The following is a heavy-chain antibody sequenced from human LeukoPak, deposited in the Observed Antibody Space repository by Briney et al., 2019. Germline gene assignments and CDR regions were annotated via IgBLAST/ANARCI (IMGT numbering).Heavy chain of an antibody. CDR3: ASRITMVRGVIIKEGNWFDP. D-gene: IGHD3-10*01. J-gene: IGHJ5*02. CDR2: INPNSGGT. Sequence: ASVKVSCMASGYTLTGYYMLWVRQAPGQVLEWMGWINPNSGGTNYAQKFQGRVTMTRDTSISTAYMELSRLRSDDTAVYYCASRITMVRGVIIKEGNWFDPWGQGPLVTVSS. CDR1: GYTLTGYY. V-gene: IGHV1-2*02.